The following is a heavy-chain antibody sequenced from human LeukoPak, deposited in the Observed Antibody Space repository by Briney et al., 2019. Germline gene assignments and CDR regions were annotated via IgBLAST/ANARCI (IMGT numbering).Heavy chain of an antibody. CDR1: GFSFSTYA. V-gene: IGHV3-33*01. CDR2: TWHDASHT. J-gene: IGHJ4*02. CDR3: AREILGSGSYPDY. D-gene: IGHD3-10*01. Sequence: GGSLRLSCAASGFSFSTYAMHWVRQAPGKGLEWVALTWHDASHTFYTDSVKGRFTISRDNSKNTVYLQVNSLGGEDTAVYYCAREILGSGSYPDYWGQGTLVTVSS.